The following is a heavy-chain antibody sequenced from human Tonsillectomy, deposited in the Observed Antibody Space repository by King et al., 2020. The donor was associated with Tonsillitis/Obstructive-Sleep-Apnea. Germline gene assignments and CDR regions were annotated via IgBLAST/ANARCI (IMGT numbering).Heavy chain of an antibody. CDR3: ARSQQGGIVAAH. Sequence: VQLPQWGAGLLKPSETLSLTCAVYGGSFSGHYWSWIRQPPGKGLEWIGEISHSGSGLEWIGQINHSGSTNYNPSLKSRVTISVDTSKNQFSLKLSSVTAADTAVYYWARSQQGGIVAAHWGQGTLVTVSS. CDR1: GGSFSGHY. CDR2: INHSGST. V-gene: IGHV4-34*01. D-gene: IGHD6-13*01. J-gene: IGHJ4*02.